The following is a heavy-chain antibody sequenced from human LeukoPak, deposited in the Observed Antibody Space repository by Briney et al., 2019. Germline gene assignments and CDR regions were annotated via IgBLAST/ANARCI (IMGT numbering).Heavy chain of an antibody. D-gene: IGHD1-26*01. J-gene: IGHJ4*02. Sequence: GGSLRLSCAASGFTFSSYSMNWVRQAPGKGLEWVSYISSSSSTIYYADSVKGRFTISRDNAKNTLYLQMNSLRAEDTAVYYCARDGRGRIVGATGDYWGQGTLVTVSS. CDR1: GFTFSSYS. CDR2: ISSSSSTI. CDR3: ARDGRGRIVGATGDY. V-gene: IGHV3-48*01.